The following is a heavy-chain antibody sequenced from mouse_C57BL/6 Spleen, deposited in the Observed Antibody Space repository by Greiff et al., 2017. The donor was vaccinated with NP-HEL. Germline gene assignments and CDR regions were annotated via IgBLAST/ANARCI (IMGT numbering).Heavy chain of an antibody. CDR1: GFSLTSYG. Sequence: QVQLKESGPGLVQPSQSLSITCTVSGFSLTSYGVNWVRQSPGKGLEWLGGIWRGGSTDYNAGLISRLSITQDNSKSQVFCNMNSLQAEDTAISFCAKGVYSNYGYFDVWGTGTTVTVSS. D-gene: IGHD2-5*01. CDR2: IWRGGST. CDR3: AKGVYSNYGYFDV. J-gene: IGHJ1*03. V-gene: IGHV2-5*01.